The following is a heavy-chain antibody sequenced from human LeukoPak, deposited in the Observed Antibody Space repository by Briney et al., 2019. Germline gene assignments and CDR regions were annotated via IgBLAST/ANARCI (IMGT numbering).Heavy chain of an antibody. CDR3: ARDGETTVVTPGDYFDY. Sequence: NPGGSLRLSCAASGFTFSSYSMNWVRQAPGKGLEWVSSISSSSSYIYYADSVKGRFTISRDNAKNSLYLQMNSLRAEDTAVYYCARDGETTVVTPGDYFDYWGQGTLVTVSS. J-gene: IGHJ4*02. V-gene: IGHV3-21*01. D-gene: IGHD4-23*01. CDR2: ISSSSSYI. CDR1: GFTFSSYS.